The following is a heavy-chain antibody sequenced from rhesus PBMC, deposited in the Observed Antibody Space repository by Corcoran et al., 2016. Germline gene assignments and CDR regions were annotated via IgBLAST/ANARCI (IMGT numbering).Heavy chain of an antibody. D-gene: IGHD3-3*01. CDR2: IRSGGST. V-gene: IGHV4-160*01. CDR1: GGSLSSNY. J-gene: IGHJ4*01. CDR3: ARDQVDFWTGYYHDY. Sequence: QVQLQQWGEGLVKPSETLSLTCAVYGGSLSSNYWSWIRQPPGKGLEWIGRIRSGGSTNYNPTLKSRVTSSIDTSKNQFSLKLSSVTAADTAVYYCARDQVDFWTGYYHDYWGQGVLVTVSS.